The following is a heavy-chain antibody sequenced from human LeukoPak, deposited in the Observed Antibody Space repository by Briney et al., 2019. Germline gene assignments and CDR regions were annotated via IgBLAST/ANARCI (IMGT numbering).Heavy chain of an antibody. D-gene: IGHD2-2*01. CDR3: VRDVYCGSTSCRDY. V-gene: IGHV4-59*12. CDR1: GGSISNYY. CDR2: IYYSGNT. Sequence: SETLSLTCTVSGGSISNYYWTWIRQPPGKGLEWIGYIYYSGNTNYNPSLKSRVTMSVDTSKNQFSLKLSSVTAADTAVYYCVRDVYCGSTSCRDYWGQGTLVTVSS. J-gene: IGHJ4*02.